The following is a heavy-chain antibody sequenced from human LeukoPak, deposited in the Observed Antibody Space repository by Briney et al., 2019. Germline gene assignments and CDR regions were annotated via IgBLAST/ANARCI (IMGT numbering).Heavy chain of an antibody. Sequence: GGSLRLSCAASGFTFSSYSMNWVRQAPGKGLEWVSYISSSSSTIYYADSVKGRFTISRDNAKNSLYLQMNSLRAEDTAVYYCATTSEYSSSWGDAFDIWGQGTKVTVFS. V-gene: IGHV3-48*04. D-gene: IGHD6-6*01. CDR2: ISSSSSTI. J-gene: IGHJ3*02. CDR3: ATTSEYSSSWGDAFDI. CDR1: GFTFSSYS.